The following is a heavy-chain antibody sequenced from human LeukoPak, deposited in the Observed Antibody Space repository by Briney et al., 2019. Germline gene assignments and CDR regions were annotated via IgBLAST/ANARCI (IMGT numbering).Heavy chain of an antibody. CDR1: GYTFTIYG. J-gene: IGHJ4*02. D-gene: IGHD1-26*01. CDR2: ISAYNGNT. CDR3: ARDGPSGYVDY. V-gene: IGHV1-18*01. Sequence: ASVTVSCTASGYTFTIYGISWVRPAPGQGLGWMGWISAYNGNTNYAQKLQGRVTMTTDTSTSTAYMELRSLRSDDTAVYYCARDGPSGYVDYWGQGTLVTVSS.